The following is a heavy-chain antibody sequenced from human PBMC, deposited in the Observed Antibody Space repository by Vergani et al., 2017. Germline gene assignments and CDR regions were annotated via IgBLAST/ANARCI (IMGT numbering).Heavy chain of an antibody. D-gene: IGHD2-2*01. J-gene: IGHJ5*02. Sequence: EVQLVESGGGLVQPGRSLRLSCAASGFTFDDYAMHWVRQAPGKGLEWVSGISWNSGSIGYAASVKGRFTISRDNSKNTLDLQMNSLRAEDTAMYYCAKARSPHCSSTTCYTAPWFDPGGQGTLVTVSS. CDR2: ISWNSGSI. V-gene: IGHV3-9*01. CDR1: GFTFDDYA. CDR3: AKARSPHCSSTTCYTAPWFDP.